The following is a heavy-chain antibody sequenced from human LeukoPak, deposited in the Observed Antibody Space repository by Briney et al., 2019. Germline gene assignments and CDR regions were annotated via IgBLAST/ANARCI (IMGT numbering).Heavy chain of an antibody. Sequence: KSSETLSLTCAVYGGSFSGYYWSWIRQPPGKGLEWIGEINHSGSTNYNPSLKSRVTISVDTSKNQFSLKLSSVTAADTAVYYCARTVVSGTGYCSSTSCYSFDYWGQGTLVTVSS. CDR3: ARTVVSGTGYCSSTSCYSFDY. J-gene: IGHJ4*02. CDR1: GGSFSGYY. D-gene: IGHD2-2*01. V-gene: IGHV4-34*01. CDR2: INHSGST.